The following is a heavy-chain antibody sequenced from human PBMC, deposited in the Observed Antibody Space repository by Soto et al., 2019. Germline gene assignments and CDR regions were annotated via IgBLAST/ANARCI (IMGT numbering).Heavy chain of an antibody. D-gene: IGHD3-9*01. CDR3: ARGLEYYDILTGYWTLYGMDV. CDR1: GFTFSDYY. Sequence: LRLSCAASGFTFSDYYMSWIRQAPGKGLEWVSYISSSSSYTNYADSVKGRFTISRDNAKNSLYLQMNSLRAEDTAVYYCARGLEYYDILTGYWTLYGMDVWGQGTTVTVSS. CDR2: ISSSSSYT. V-gene: IGHV3-11*06. J-gene: IGHJ6*02.